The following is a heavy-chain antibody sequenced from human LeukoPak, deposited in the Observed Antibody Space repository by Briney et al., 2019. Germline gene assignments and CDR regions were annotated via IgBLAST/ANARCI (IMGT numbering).Heavy chain of an antibody. CDR3: ARQYRSSWYGVYYYMDV. Sequence: GGTLRLSCAASGFTFSRYWINWVRQAPGKGLEWVSAISGSGSSKYYADSVKGRFTISRDTSKNTLYLQMNSLTAEHTAVYYVARQYRSSWYGVYYYMDVWGEGTTVTISS. CDR2: ISGSGSSK. CDR1: GFTFSRYW. V-gene: IGHV3-23*01. D-gene: IGHD6-13*01. J-gene: IGHJ6*03.